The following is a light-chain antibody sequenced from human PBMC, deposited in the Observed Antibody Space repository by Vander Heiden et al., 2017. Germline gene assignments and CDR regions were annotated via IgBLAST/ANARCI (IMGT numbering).Light chain of an antibody. J-gene: IGLJ2*01. Sequence: SYVLTQPPSVSVAPGQTARITRGSNNIGSKSVHWYQQMPGQAPVLVVYDDSDRPSGIPERFSGSNSGNTATLTISRVEAGDEADYYCQVWDSSIDYVVFGGGTKLTVL. CDR1: NIGSKS. CDR3: QVWDSSIDYVV. V-gene: IGLV3-21*02. CDR2: DDS.